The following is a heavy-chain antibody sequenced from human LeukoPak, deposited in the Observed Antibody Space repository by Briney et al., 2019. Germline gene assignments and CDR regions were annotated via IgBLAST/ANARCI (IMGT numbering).Heavy chain of an antibody. Sequence: SGGSLRLSCAASGFTVSSNYMSWVRQAPGKGLEWVSVIYSGGSTYYADSVKGRFTISRDNSKNTLYLQMNSLRAEDTAVYYCARDRFVPIAGNLDYWGQGTLVTVSS. J-gene: IGHJ4*02. CDR3: ARDRFVPIAGNLDY. V-gene: IGHV3-53*01. D-gene: IGHD4-23*01. CDR1: GFTVSSNY. CDR2: IYSGGST.